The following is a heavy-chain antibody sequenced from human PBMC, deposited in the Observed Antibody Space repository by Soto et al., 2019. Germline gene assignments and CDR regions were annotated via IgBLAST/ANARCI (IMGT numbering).Heavy chain of an antibody. Sequence: SETLSLTCTVSGGNISSYYWSWIRKPPGKGLEWIGYIYYSGSTNYNPSLRSRVTISVDRSKNQFSLKLSSVTAADTAVYYCARVWESCSGGSCYLAFDYWGQGTLVTVSS. CDR1: GGNISSYY. CDR2: IYYSGST. D-gene: IGHD2-15*01. V-gene: IGHV4-59*12. J-gene: IGHJ4*02. CDR3: ARVWESCSGGSCYLAFDY.